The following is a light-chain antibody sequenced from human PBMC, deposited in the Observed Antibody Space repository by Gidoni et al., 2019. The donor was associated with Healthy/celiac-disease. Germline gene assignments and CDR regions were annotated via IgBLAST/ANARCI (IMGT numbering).Light chain of an antibody. J-gene: IGKJ4*01. CDR3: RQDYNLPLT. Sequence: PGERVTLSCRASQSVSSSYLTWYQQKPGQAPRLLIYGASTRATGVPARFSGSGSGTDFTLTISSLQPEDFAVYYCRQDYNLPLTFGGGTKVEIK. CDR1: QSVSSSY. CDR2: GAS. V-gene: IGKV3D-7*01.